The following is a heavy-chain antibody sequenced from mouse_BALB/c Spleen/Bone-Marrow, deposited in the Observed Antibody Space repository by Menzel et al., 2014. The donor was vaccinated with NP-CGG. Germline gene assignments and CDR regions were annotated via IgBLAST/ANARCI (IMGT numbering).Heavy chain of an antibody. CDR3: ARSRDGNGFDY. D-gene: IGHD2-1*01. CDR1: GFSLSTSGMG. J-gene: IGHJ2*01. Sequence: QVTLKVCGPGILQPSQTLSLTCSFSGFSLSTSGMGVSWIRQPSGKSLEWLAHIYWDDDKRYNPSLKSRLTISKDTSSNQVFLKITSVDTADTATYYCARSRDGNGFDYWGQGTTLTVSS. CDR2: IYWDDDK. V-gene: IGHV8-12*01.